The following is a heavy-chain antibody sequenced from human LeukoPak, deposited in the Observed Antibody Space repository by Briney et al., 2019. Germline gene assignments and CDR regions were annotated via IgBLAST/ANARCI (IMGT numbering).Heavy chain of an antibody. CDR3: AKTYGGYYYYMDV. V-gene: IGHV3-23*01. Sequence: GGSLRLSCAASAFTFSNYAMSWVRQAPGKGLEWVSDISGGGSSTYYADSVKGRFTISRDNSKNTLYLQMNSLRVEDTAVYYCAKTYGGYYYYMDVWGKGTTVTVSS. D-gene: IGHD3-10*01. J-gene: IGHJ6*03. CDR1: AFTFSNYA. CDR2: ISGGGSST.